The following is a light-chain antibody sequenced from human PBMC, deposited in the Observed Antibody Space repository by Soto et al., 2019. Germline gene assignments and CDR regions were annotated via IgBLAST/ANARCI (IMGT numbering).Light chain of an antibody. V-gene: IGLV1-44*01. J-gene: IGLJ2*01. CDR1: SSNIGSNT. Sequence: QSALTQPPSASATPGQRIIISCSGSSSNIGSNTVNWYQQLPGTAPKLLIYTNNQRPSGVPDRFSGSKSGSSASLAISGLQSEDEADYHCAAWDDSLSGVVFGGGTKLTVL. CDR3: AAWDDSLSGVV. CDR2: TNN.